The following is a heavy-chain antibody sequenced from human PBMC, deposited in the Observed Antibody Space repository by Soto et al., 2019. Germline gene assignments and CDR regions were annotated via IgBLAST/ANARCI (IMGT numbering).Heavy chain of an antibody. CDR2: IYPGDSGT. CDR1: GYSFAHYW. Sequence: PGESLKISCQGSGYSFAHYWIAWVRQMPGKGLERVGVIYPGDSGTRYSPSFRGQVTISADKSISHVYLQWSSLKASDTAMYYCARNRLGEYYYVMDVWGQGTTVTVSS. D-gene: IGHD3-10*01. CDR3: ARNRLGEYYYVMDV. J-gene: IGHJ6*02. V-gene: IGHV5-51*01.